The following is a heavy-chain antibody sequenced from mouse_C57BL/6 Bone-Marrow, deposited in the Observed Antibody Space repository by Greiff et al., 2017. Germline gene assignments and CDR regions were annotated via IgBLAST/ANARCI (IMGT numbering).Heavy chain of an antibody. V-gene: IGHV1-54*01. J-gene: IGHJ4*01. D-gene: IGHD2-1*01. CDR2: INPGSGGT. CDR3: ARFYGNYFYAMDY. Sequence: QLKQSGAELVRPGTSVKVSCKASGYAFTNYLIEWVKQRPGQGLEWIGVINPGSGGTNYNEKFKGKATLTADKSSSTAYMQLSSLTSEDSAVYFCARFYGNYFYAMDYWGQGTSVTVSS. CDR1: GYAFTNYL.